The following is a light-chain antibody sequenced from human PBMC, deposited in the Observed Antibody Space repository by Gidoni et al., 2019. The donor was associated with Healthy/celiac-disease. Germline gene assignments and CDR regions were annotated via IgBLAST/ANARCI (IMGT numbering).Light chain of an antibody. V-gene: IGKV3-15*01. CDR2: GAS. Sequence: EIVMTQSPATLPVSPGERATLSCRASQSVSSNLAWYQQKPGQAPRLLIYGASTRATGIPARFSGSGSGTEFTLTISSLQSEDFAVYYCQQYNNWPPWTCGQGTKLEIK. CDR1: QSVSSN. J-gene: IGKJ2*02. CDR3: QQYNNWPPWT.